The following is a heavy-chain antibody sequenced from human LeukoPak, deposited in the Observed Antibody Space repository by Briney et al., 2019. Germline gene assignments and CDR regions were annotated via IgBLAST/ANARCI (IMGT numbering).Heavy chain of an antibody. J-gene: IGHJ4*02. V-gene: IGHV3-48*03. CDR3: ASQRGGWEAWLCTTPY. CDR2: ISTSGTST. D-gene: IGHD3-22*01. Sequence: PGGSLRLSCAASGFTFSIYEMNWVRQAPGKGLEWISYISTSGTSTNYADSVKGRFTISRDNAKNSLYLEMNSLRAEDTAVYYCASQRGGWEAWLCTTPYWGQGTLVTVSS. CDR1: GFTFSIYE.